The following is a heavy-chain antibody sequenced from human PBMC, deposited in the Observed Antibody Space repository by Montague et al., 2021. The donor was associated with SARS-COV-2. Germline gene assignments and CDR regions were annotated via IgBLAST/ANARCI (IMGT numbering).Heavy chain of an antibody. CDR1: GFSPSTSGMC. V-gene: IGHV2-70*01. CDR3: ARIRVVRGVIWVYGMDV. J-gene: IGHJ6*02. Sequence: PALVKPTQTLTLTCTFSGFSPSTSGMCVSWIRQPPGKALEWLALIDGDDDKYYSTSLKTRLTISKDTSKNQVVLTMTNMDPVDTATYYCARIRVVRGVIWVYGMDVWGQGTTVTVSS. CDR2: IDGDDDK. D-gene: IGHD3-10*01.